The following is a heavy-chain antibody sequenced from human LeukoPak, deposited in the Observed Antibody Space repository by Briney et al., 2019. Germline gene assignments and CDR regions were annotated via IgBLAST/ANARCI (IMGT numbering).Heavy chain of an antibody. D-gene: IGHD3-22*01. V-gene: IGHV3-53*01. J-gene: IGHJ4*02. CDR3: ARGEGYYDSSGYYPGCLY. CDR1: GFTVSSNY. Sequence: AGGSLRLSCAASGFTVSSNYMSWVRQAPGKGLEWVSVIYSGGSTYYADSVKGRFTISRDSSKNTLYLQMNSLRAEDTAVYYCARGEGYYDSSGYYPGCLYWGQGTLVTVSS. CDR2: IYSGGST.